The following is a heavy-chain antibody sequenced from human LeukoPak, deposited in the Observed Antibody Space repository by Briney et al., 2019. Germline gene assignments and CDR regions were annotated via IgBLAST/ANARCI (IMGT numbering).Heavy chain of an antibody. CDR1: GYTFTGYY. Sequence: ASVKVSCKASGYTFTGYYMHWVRQAPGQGLEWMGWSNPNSGGTNYAQKFQGRVTMTRDTSISTDYMELSRLRSDDTAVYYCARPLDSYYYYYLDVWGKGTTVTVSS. V-gene: IGHV1-2*02. D-gene: IGHD3-9*01. CDR3: ARPLDSYYYYYLDV. J-gene: IGHJ6*03. CDR2: SNPNSGGT.